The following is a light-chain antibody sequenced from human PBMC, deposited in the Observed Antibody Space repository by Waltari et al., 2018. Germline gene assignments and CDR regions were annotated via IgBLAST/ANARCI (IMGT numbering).Light chain of an antibody. CDR1: QNIDYY. CDR2: ESA. CDR3: QQRSNWVLT. V-gene: IGKV3-11*01. J-gene: IGKJ4*01. Sequence: EIVLTQSPATLSLSPGERATLSCRASQNIDYYLAWYQLKPGKAPRLLIYESAIRATGIPARFSGSGSGTDFTLTISSLEAEDFATYYCQQRSNWVLTFGGGTKVELK.